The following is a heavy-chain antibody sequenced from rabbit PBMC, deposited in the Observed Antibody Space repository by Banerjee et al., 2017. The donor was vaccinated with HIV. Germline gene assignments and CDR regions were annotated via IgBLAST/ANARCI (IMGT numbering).Heavy chain of an antibody. CDR2: INTSSGNT. CDR1: GFSFSNKYV. CDR3: ASGYSDIVFNL. Sequence: QEQLEESGGDLVKPEGSLTLTCTASGFSFSNKYVMCWVRQAPGKGLEWIACINTSSGNTVYASWVNGRFTISSHNAQNTLYLQLNSLTAADTATYFCASGYSDIVFNLWGPGTLVTVS. J-gene: IGHJ4*01. D-gene: IGHD1-1*01. V-gene: IGHV1S45*01.